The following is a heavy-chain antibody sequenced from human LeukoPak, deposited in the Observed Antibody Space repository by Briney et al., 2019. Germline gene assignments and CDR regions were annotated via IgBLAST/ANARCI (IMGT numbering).Heavy chain of an antibody. V-gene: IGHV4-30-4*01. J-gene: IGHJ4*02. CDR1: GGSISSGDYY. Sequence: SQTLSLTCTVSGGSISSGDYYWSWIRQPPGKGLEWIGYIYYSGSTYYNPSLKSRVTISVDTSKNQFPLKLSSVTAADTAVYYCARGRSGGYSYGYHPDYFDYWGQGTLVTVSS. CDR2: IYYSGST. D-gene: IGHD5-18*01. CDR3: ARGRSGGYSYGYHPDYFDY.